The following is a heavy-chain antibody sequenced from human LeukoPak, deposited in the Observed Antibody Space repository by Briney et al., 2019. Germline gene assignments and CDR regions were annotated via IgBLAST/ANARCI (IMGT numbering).Heavy chain of an antibody. D-gene: IGHD3-16*01. CDR2: IRYDGSNK. CDR1: GFTFSSYG. J-gene: IGHJ4*02. Sequence: GGSLRLSCAASGFTFSSYGMHWVRQAPGKGLEWVTFIRYDGSNKYYTDSVKGRFTISRDNSKNTLYLQMNSLRAEDTAVYYCAYGGITAFDYWGQGTLVTVSP. V-gene: IGHV3-30*02. CDR3: AYGGITAFDY.